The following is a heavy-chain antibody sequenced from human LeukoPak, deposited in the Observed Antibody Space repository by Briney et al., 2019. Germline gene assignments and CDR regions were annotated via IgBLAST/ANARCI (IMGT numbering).Heavy chain of an antibody. V-gene: IGHV4-61*02. CDR2: IYTSGST. Sequence: SETLSLTRTFSVGSISIRSYHCSWVRQPAGKGLEWIGRIYTSGSTNYNPSLKSRVTISVDTSKNQFSLKLSSVTAADTAVYYCARGSHYYDSSGYKDYWGQGTLVTVSS. CDR3: ARGSHYYDSSGYKDY. D-gene: IGHD3-22*01. CDR1: VGSISIRSYH. J-gene: IGHJ4*02.